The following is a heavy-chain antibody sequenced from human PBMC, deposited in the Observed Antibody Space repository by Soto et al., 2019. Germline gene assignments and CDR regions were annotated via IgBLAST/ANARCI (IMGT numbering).Heavy chain of an antibody. Sequence: SETLSLTCTVSGGSISSGGYYWSWIRQHPGKGLEWIGYIYYSGSTYYNPSLKSRVTISVDTSKNQFSLKLSSVTAADTAVYYCAKLFYGDYAYFDYWGQGTLVTVSS. CDR3: AKLFYGDYAYFDY. CDR2: IYYSGST. V-gene: IGHV4-31*03. J-gene: IGHJ4*02. D-gene: IGHD4-17*01. CDR1: GGSISSGGYY.